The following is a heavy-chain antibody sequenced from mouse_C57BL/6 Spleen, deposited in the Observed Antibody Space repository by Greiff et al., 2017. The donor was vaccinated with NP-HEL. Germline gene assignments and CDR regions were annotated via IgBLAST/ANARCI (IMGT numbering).Heavy chain of an antibody. V-gene: IGHV1-42*01. CDR3: ARWGLPPYAIDY. D-gene: IGHD2-4*01. Sequence: EVQVVESGPELVKPGASVKISCKASGYSFTGYYMNWVKQSPEKSLEWIGEINPSTGGTTYNQKFKAKATLTVDKSSSTAYMQLKSLTSEDSAVYYCARWGLPPYAIDYWGQGTSVTVSS. J-gene: IGHJ4*01. CDR1: GYSFTGYY. CDR2: INPSTGGT.